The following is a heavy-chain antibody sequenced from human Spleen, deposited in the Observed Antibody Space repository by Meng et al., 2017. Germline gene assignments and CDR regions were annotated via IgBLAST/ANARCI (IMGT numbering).Heavy chain of an antibody. CDR2: IYHSGSA. Sequence: QVQLQESGPGLVRPSQTLSLTCTVSGGSISSGDYYWSWIRQPPGKGLEWIGYIYHSGSAFYNPSLKSRVTISVDTSKNQFSLKLSSVTAADTAVYYCARRGSSWYFDSWGQGALVTVSS. V-gene: IGHV4-30-4*01. CDR1: GGSISSGDYY. CDR3: ARRGSSWYFDS. D-gene: IGHD6-13*01. J-gene: IGHJ4*02.